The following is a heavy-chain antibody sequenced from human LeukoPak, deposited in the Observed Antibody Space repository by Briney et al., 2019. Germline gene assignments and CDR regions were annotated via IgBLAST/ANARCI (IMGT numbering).Heavy chain of an antibody. CDR1: GFTFSSYW. Sequence: GGSLRLSCEASGFTFSSYWMSWVRQAPGKGLEWVATIRQDGSVNHCVDSVKGRFTVSRDNAWNSLYLQMDSLRAEDTAVYYCARGCGSAGCPYFFDNWGQGTLVTVSS. CDR2: IRQDGSVN. CDR3: ARGCGSAGCPYFFDN. V-gene: IGHV3-7*04. J-gene: IGHJ4*02. D-gene: IGHD2-2*01.